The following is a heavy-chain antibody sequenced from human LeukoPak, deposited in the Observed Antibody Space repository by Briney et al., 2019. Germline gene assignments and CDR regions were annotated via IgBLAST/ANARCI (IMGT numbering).Heavy chain of an antibody. Sequence: GGSLRLSCAASGFTFSSYAMHWVRQAPGKGLEWVAVISYDGSNKYYADSVKGRFTISRDNSKNTLYLQMNSLRAEDTAVYYCAKEIGVRMTTGGYFDYWGQGTLVTVSS. CDR1: GFTFSSYA. J-gene: IGHJ4*02. CDR2: ISYDGSNK. D-gene: IGHD4-11*01. CDR3: AKEIGVRMTTGGYFDY. V-gene: IGHV3-30*04.